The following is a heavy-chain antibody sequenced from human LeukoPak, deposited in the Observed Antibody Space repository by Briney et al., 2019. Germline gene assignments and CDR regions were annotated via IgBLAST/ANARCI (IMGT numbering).Heavy chain of an antibody. CDR3: ARSNWNYDLPGYYFDY. CDR1: GYTFTGYY. CDR2: LNPDSAGT. V-gene: IGHV1-2*02. Sequence: ASVKHSCKASGYTFTGYYMHWVRQAPGQGLEWMGWLNPDSAGTNYAQRFQGRVTMTRDPSISTAYMELRRLRSDDTAVYYCARSNWNYDLPGYYFDYWGQGTLVTVSS. J-gene: IGHJ4*02. D-gene: IGHD1-7*01.